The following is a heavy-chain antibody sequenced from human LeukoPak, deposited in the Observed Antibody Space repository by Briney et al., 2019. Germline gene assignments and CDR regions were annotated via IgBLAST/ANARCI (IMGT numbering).Heavy chain of an antibody. J-gene: IGHJ3*02. D-gene: IGHD2-15*01. V-gene: IGHV3-53*04. CDR3: AREGVVGAFAI. CDR1: GFSVDYTY. CDR2: IYSGDST. Sequence: GGSLRLSCAVSGFSVDYTYRTWVRQAPGKGLEWVSIIYSGDSTYYADSVKGRFTISRHNSKNTLYLQMNSLRLDDTAVYYCAREGVVGAFAIWGQGTMVTVSS.